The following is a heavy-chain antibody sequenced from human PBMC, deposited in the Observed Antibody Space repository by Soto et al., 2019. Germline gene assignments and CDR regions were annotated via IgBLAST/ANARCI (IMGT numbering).Heavy chain of an antibody. D-gene: IGHD5-18*01. CDR2: IYYSGST. J-gene: IGHJ6*02. Sequence: ETLSLTCTVSGGSISSYYWSWVRQPPGKGLEWIGYIYYSGSTNYNPSLKSRVTISVDTSKNQFSLKLSSVTAADTAVYYCARDRLRGYGHYYYYGMDVWGQGTTVTVSS. CDR1: GGSISSYY. CDR3: ARDRLRGYGHYYYYGMDV. V-gene: IGHV4-59*01.